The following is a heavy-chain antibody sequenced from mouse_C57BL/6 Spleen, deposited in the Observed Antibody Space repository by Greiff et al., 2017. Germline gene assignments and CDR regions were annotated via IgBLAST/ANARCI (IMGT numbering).Heavy chain of an antibody. J-gene: IGHJ2*01. CDR2: IDPETGGT. Sequence: QVQLQQSGAELVRPGASVTLSCKASGYTFTDYEMHWVKQTPVHGLEWIGAIDPETGGTAYNQKFKGKAILTADKSSSTAYMELRSLTSEDSAVYYCTRDITTVVATGDYWGQGTTLTVSS. CDR3: TRDITTVVATGDY. V-gene: IGHV1-15*01. CDR1: GYTFTDYE. D-gene: IGHD1-1*01.